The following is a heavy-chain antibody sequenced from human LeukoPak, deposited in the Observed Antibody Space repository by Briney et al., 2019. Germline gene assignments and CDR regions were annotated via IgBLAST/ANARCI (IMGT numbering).Heavy chain of an antibody. CDR2: VYYTGST. CDR1: GGSISTYY. V-gene: IGHV4-59*08. J-gene: IGHJ3*02. D-gene: IGHD2-21*02. CDR3: ARRVVVTGIIMYAFDI. Sequence: PSETLSLTCTVSGGSISTYYWNWIRQPPGKGLEWIGYVYYTGSTKYNPSLKSRVTISVDTSKNQFSLKLSSVTAADTAVYYCARRVVVTGIIMYAFDIWGQGTMVTVSS.